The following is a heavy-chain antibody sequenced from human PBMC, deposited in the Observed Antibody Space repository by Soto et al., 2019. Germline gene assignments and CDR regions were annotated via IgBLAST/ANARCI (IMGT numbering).Heavy chain of an antibody. CDR2: INAGNGNT. V-gene: IGHV1-3*01. CDR3: ARDLHCSGGSCYSWFDP. D-gene: IGHD2-15*01. CDR1: GYTFTSYA. Sequence: GASVKVSCKASGYTFTSYAMHWVRQAPGQRLEWMGWINAGNGNTKYSQKFQGRVTMTRDTSASTAYMELSSLRSDDTAVYYCARDLHCSGGSCYSWFDPWGQGTLVTVSS. J-gene: IGHJ5*02.